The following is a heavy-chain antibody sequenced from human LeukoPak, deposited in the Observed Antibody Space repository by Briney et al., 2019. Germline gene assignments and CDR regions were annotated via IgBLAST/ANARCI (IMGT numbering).Heavy chain of an antibody. CDR2: IHNSGRT. D-gene: IGHD1-14*01. CDR3: ARHGTISSESYFDY. J-gene: IGHJ4*02. Sequence: PSETLSLTCSVSGGSVSSYYWSWIRQSPGKGLEWIGYIHNSGRTYYNPSLKSRVTGFVDTSKNQVSLRLSSVTAADTAVYYCARHGTISSESYFDYWGQGALVTVSS. CDR1: GGSVSSYY. V-gene: IGHV4-59*08.